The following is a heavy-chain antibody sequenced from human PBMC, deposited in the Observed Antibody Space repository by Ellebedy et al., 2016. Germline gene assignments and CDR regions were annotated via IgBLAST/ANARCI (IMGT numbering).Heavy chain of an antibody. CDR3: ARDPNYYDSSGGNYFDY. CDR2: ISSSSSYI. D-gene: IGHD3-22*01. CDR1: GFTFSSYS. V-gene: IGHV3-21*01. Sequence: GESLKISXAASGFTFSSYSMNWVRQAPGKGLEWVSSISSSSSYIYYADSVKGRFTISRDNAKNSLYLQMNSLRAEDTAVYYCARDPNYYDSSGGNYFDYWGQGTLVTVSS. J-gene: IGHJ4*02.